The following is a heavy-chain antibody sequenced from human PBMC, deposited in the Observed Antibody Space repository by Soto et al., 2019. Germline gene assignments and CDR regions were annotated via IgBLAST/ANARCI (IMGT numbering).Heavy chain of an antibody. D-gene: IGHD1-1*01. J-gene: IGHJ6*02. Sequence: QVQLVQSGAEVKMPGASVEVSCKSSGYTFTSYAIHWVRQAPGQRLEWMGWINTANGNTKYSQRCQGRVTITRDTSASTGYMEVSSLISDDTAVYYCAGGGFPADSNSHYGMDVWGQGTAVTVSS. CDR3: AGGGFPADSNSHYGMDV. CDR2: INTANGNT. V-gene: IGHV1-3*04. CDR1: GYTFTSYA.